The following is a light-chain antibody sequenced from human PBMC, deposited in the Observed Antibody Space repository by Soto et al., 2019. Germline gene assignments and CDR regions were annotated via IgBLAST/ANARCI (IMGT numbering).Light chain of an antibody. CDR1: QSVNSY. Sequence: EIVLTQSPGTLSLSPGERATLSCRASQSVNSYLAWYQQKPGQAPRLLIYGASSRATGIPDRFSGSGSGTDFTLTISRLESEDFAVYYCQKYGNSRAFGQGTKVDIK. CDR2: GAS. CDR3: QKYGNSRA. V-gene: IGKV3-20*01. J-gene: IGKJ1*01.